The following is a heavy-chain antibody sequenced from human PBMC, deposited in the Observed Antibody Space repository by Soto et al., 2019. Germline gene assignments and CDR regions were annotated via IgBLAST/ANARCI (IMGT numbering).Heavy chain of an antibody. CDR2: IIPIFGTA. V-gene: IGHV1-69*13. CDR1: GGTFSSYA. J-gene: IGHJ6*02. CDR3: ARVSTIFGVAYYYYYGMDV. Sequence: RASVKVSCKASGGTFSSYAISWVRQAPGQGLEWMGGIIPIFGTANYAQKFQGRVTITADESTSTAYMELSSLRSEDTAVYYCARVSTIFGVAYYYYYGMDVWGQGTTVTVSS. D-gene: IGHD3-3*01.